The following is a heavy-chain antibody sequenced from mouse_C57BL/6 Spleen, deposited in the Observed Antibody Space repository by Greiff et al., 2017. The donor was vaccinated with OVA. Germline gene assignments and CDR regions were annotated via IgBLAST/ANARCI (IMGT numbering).Heavy chain of an antibody. V-gene: IGHV1-22*01. Sequence: EVQLQQSGPELVKPGASVKMSCKASGYTFTDYNMHWVKQSHGKSLEWIGYINPNNGGTSYNQKFKGKATWTVNKSSSTAYMELRSLTSEDSAVYCCARGGKDPFAYWGQGTLVTVSA. CDR1: GYTFTDYN. CDR3: ARGGKDPFAY. CDR2: INPNNGGT. D-gene: IGHD1-3*01. J-gene: IGHJ3*01.